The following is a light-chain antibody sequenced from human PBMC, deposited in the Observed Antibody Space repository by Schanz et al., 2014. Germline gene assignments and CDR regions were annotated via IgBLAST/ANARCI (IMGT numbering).Light chain of an antibody. CDR1: QSVNSN. V-gene: IGKV3-11*01. CDR3: QQRGNWPLT. CDR2: DAS. Sequence: EIVLTQSPGPLSLSPGERATLSCRASQSVNSNYIAWYQQKPGQAPRLLIYDASNRATGIPARFSGSGSGTDFTLTISSLEPEDFAVYYCQQRGNWPLTFGQGTRLEIK. J-gene: IGKJ5*01.